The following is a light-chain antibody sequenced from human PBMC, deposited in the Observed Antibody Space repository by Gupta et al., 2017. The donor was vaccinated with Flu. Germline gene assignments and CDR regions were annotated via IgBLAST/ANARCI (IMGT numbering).Light chain of an antibody. CDR3: QVWDSSRDHWV. J-gene: IGLJ3*02. CDR1: NIRSKS. CDR2: DET. V-gene: IGLV3-21*02. Sequence: SYVLTQPPSVSVAPGQTARITCGGNNIRSKSVHWYQQKPGQAPVLIVSDETDRPSGIPDRFSGSNFGNTATLTISWVEAGDEADYHCQVWDSSRDHWVFGGGTKLTVL.